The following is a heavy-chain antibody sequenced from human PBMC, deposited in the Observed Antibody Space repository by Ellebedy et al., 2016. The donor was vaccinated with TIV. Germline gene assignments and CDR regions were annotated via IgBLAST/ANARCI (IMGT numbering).Heavy chain of an antibody. CDR1: GYTFISDL. Sequence: AASVKVSCKSSGYTFISDLIHWVRQAPGQGLEWMGAVNPSNGGTGYAQKFQGRVTMTRDTSASTVYLELSRLRSEDTAVYYCAREGGVYFFDYWGQGTLVTVSS. J-gene: IGHJ4*02. CDR3: AREGGVYFFDY. D-gene: IGHD2-8*02. V-gene: IGHV1-46*01. CDR2: VNPSNGGT.